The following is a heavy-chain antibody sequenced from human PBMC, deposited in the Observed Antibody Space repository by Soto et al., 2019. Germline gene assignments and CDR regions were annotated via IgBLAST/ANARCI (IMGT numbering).Heavy chain of an antibody. CDR3: ARDDVLRFLEWSNDTNGMDV. CDR1: GFTFSDYY. D-gene: IGHD3-3*01. V-gene: IGHV3-11*01. J-gene: IGHJ6*02. Sequence: PGGSLRLSCAASGFTFSDYYMSWIRQAPGKGLEWVSYISSSGSTIYYADSVKGRFTISRDNAKNSLYLQMNSLRAEDTAVYYCARDDVLRFLEWSNDTNGMDVWGQGTTVTVSS. CDR2: ISSSGSTI.